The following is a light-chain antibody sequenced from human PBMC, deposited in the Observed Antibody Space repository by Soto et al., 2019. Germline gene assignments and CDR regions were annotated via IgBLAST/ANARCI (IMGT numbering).Light chain of an antibody. CDR2: GAS. J-gene: IGKJ5*01. Sequence: EIVLTQSPCTLSLSPGERATLSCRASQSVSSTYLAWYQQKPGQPPRLLIYGASSRTTGLPDRFSGSVYGRDLTLTISRLEPEDFAVYYCQQYHSSPLVTFGQGTRLEIK. V-gene: IGKV3-20*01. CDR3: QQYHSSPLVT. CDR1: QSVSSTY.